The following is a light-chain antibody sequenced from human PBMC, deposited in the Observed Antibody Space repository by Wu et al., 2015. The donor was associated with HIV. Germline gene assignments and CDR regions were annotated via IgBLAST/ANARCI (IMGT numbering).Light chain of an antibody. CDR3: QQRTTTIA. CDR2: GAS. CDR1: QSVSDK. Sequence: EVVMTQSPATMSLSPGERATLSCRASQSVSDKLAWYQQKPGQPPRLLIYGASNRATGIPARFRGSESGTEFTLSINSLQSEDFAVYYCQQRTTTIAFGQGTRLDLK. V-gene: IGKV3-15*01. J-gene: IGKJ5*01.